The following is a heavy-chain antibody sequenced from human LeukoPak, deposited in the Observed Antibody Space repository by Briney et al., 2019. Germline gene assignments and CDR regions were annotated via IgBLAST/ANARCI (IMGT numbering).Heavy chain of an antibody. V-gene: IGHV3-30*04. CDR1: VFTFITYT. J-gene: IGHJ4*02. Sequence: GGSLRLSCAASVFTFITYTMYWVRQAPGKGLEWVAVISYDRFNKYYADSVKGRFTISRDNSKNTLYLQMDSLRVEDTAVYYCASAAQNPEDYWGQGTLVTVSS. CDR2: ISYDRFNK. CDR3: ASAAQNPEDY.